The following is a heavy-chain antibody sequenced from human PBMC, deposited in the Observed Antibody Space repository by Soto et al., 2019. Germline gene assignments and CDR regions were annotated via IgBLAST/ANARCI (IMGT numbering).Heavy chain of an antibody. CDR1: GFTFGNYW. CDR2: IKSKTDGGTT. CDR3: TIPRGPMIRP. D-gene: IGHD3-22*01. J-gene: IGHJ5*02. Sequence: GSLRLSCTGSGFTFGNYWMSWVRQAPGKGLEWVARIKSKTDGGTTDYATPVKGRFTISRDDSKNTMYLQMNSLKTEDTAVYYCTIPRGPMIRPWGQGTLVTVSS. V-gene: IGHV3-15*01.